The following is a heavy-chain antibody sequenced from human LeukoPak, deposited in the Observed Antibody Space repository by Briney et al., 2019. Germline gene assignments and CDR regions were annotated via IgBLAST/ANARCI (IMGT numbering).Heavy chain of an antibody. CDR1: SGSISSYY. Sequence: SETLSLTCTVSSGSISSYYWSWIRQPPGKGLVWIGYIYYSGSTNYNPSLKSRVTISVDTSKNQFSLKLSSVTAADTAVYYCARVTGYIVEDYFDYWGQGTLVTVSS. J-gene: IGHJ4*02. V-gene: IGHV4-59*01. CDR3: ARVTGYIVEDYFDY. D-gene: IGHD3-22*01. CDR2: IYYSGST.